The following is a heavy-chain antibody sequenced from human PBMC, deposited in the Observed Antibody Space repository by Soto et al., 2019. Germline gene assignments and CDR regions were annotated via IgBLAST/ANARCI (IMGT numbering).Heavy chain of an antibody. Sequence: QVQLVESGGGLVKPGGSLRLACAASGFSFGDSYMSWVRQAPGKGLEWLSYISGGSRYTNYADSVKGRFTISRDTDKKSLYLVITSLRADDTAVSDGSKTSVAASGYYFDHWGQGNLVTVSS. CDR2: ISGGSRYT. CDR1: GFSFGDSY. D-gene: IGHD3-10*01. V-gene: IGHV3-11*06. J-gene: IGHJ4*02. CDR3: SKTSVAASGYYFDH.